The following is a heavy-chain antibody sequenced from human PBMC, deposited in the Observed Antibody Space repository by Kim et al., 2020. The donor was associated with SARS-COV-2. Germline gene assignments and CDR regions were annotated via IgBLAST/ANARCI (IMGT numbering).Heavy chain of an antibody. Sequence: SVKVSCKASGGTFSSYAISWVRQAPGQGLEWMGGIIPIFGTANYAQKFQGRVTITADESTSTAYMELSSLRSEDTAVYYCARGGSGGDLDAFDIWGQGTMVTVSS. V-gene: IGHV1-69*13. CDR1: GGTFSSYA. D-gene: IGHD3-16*01. CDR2: IIPIFGTA. CDR3: ARGGSGGDLDAFDI. J-gene: IGHJ3*02.